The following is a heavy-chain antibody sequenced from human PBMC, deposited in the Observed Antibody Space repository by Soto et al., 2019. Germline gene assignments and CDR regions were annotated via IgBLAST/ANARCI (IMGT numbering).Heavy chain of an antibody. V-gene: IGHV1-46*01. J-gene: IGHJ4*02. CDR3: ARDYFDY. CDR1: GFTLTNYY. Sequence: ASVKVSCKASGFTLTNYYIHWVRQAPGQGLEWMGIINPSGGSTRYAQKLQGRVTMTRDTSTSTVYMELSSLRSEDTAVYYCARDYFDYWGQGTLVTVS. CDR2: INPSGGST.